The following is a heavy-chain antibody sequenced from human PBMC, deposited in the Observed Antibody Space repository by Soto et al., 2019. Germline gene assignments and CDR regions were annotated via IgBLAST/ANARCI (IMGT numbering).Heavy chain of an antibody. CDR1: GYTFTGYY. Sequence: GASVKVSCKASGYTFTGYYMHWVRQAPGQGLEWMGWINAGNGNTKYSQKFQGRVTITRDTSASTAYMELSSLRSEDTAVYYCARDPGYSFGYTWGQGTLVTVSS. D-gene: IGHD5-18*01. J-gene: IGHJ5*02. CDR2: INAGNGNT. V-gene: IGHV1-3*01. CDR3: ARDPGYSFGYT.